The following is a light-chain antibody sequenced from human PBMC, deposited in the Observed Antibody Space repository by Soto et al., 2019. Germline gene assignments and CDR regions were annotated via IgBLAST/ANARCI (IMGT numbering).Light chain of an antibody. V-gene: IGKV3-20*01. CDR3: QQYGSSRLT. CDR2: GAS. J-gene: IGKJ4*01. Sequence: EIVLTQSPGTLSLSPGERATLSCRASQSVDSSFLAWYQQKPGQPPRLLIYGASSRATGIPDRFSGSGSGTDFTLTINRLEPEDFAVYYCQQYGSSRLTFGGGTKVEIK. CDR1: QSVDSSF.